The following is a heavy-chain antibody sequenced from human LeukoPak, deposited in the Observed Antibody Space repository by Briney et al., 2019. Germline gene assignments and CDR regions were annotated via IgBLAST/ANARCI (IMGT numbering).Heavy chain of an antibody. J-gene: IGHJ3*02. CDR1: GFTFSIYA. V-gene: IGHV3-33*01. Sequence: PGGSLRLSCAASGFTFSIYAMHWVHQAPGKGLEWVAVIWYDGSNKYYADSVKGRFTISRDNSKNTLYLQMNSLRAEDTAVYYCAREGDDYYDSSGTPQDAFDIWGQGTMVTVSS. CDR2: IWYDGSNK. CDR3: AREGDDYYDSSGTPQDAFDI. D-gene: IGHD3-22*01.